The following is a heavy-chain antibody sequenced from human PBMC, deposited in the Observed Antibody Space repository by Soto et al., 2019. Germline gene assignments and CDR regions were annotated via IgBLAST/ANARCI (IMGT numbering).Heavy chain of an antibody. CDR3: ARRYYDSSGYYYYYFDY. V-gene: IGHV4-31*03. CDR1: GGSISSGGYY. Sequence: SETLSLTCTVSGGSISSGGYYWSWIRQHPGKGLEWIGYIYYSGSTYYNPSLKSRVTISVDTSKNQFSLKLSSVTAADTAVYYCARRYYDSSGYYYYYFDYWGQGTLVTVSS. D-gene: IGHD3-22*01. CDR2: IYYSGST. J-gene: IGHJ4*02.